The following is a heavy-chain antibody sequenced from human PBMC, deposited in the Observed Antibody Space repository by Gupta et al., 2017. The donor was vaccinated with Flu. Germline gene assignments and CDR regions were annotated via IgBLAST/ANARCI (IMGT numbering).Heavy chain of an antibody. V-gene: IGHV3-23*01. Sequence: EVKVLESGGGLVQNGGFLRLSCADSGLTFISYAMSWVVQAPGKGLELVSAISGSCGSTYYADSVKGRFTISRYNSKNTLYLQMNSLRAEDTAVYYCAKHTRSGYYYSFLVYWGQGTLVTVSS. CDR2: ISGSCGST. CDR1: GLTFISYA. J-gene: IGHJ4*02. D-gene: IGHD3-22*01. CDR3: AKHTRSGYYYSFLVY.